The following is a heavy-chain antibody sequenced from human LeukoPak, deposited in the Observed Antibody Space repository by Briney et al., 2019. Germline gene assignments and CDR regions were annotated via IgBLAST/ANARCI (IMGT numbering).Heavy chain of an antibody. CDR1: GGSLNDYY. CDR3: ASIRRPGGGPFDY. Sequence: SETLSLTCAVFGGSLNDYYWSWVRQPPGKGLEWFGEINHSGSTKYNPSFKSRVTISVDTSKNQFSLKLSSVTAADTAVYYCASIRRPGGGPFDYWGQGTLVTVSS. V-gene: IGHV4-34*01. J-gene: IGHJ4*02. D-gene: IGHD2-15*01. CDR2: INHSGST.